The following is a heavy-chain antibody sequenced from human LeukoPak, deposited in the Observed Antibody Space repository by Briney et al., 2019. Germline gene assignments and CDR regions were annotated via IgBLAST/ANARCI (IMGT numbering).Heavy chain of an antibody. CDR1: GFTLSNHW. J-gene: IGHJ4*02. CDR2: ISPDGIDK. V-gene: IGHV3-7*01. CDR3: VRGSDS. Sequence: GGSLRLSCAASGFTLSNHWMNWVRQAPGKGLEWAANISPDGIDKYYVDSVRGRFTISRDNAKNSLYLQMSSLRAEDTAVYYCVRGSDSWGREPWSPSPQ.